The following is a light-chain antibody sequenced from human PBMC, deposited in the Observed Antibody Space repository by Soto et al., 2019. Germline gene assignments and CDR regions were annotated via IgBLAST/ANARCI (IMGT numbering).Light chain of an antibody. Sequence: EIFFTQSPAPPSLSPGERATPSRRASQSVNSYLTWYQQKPGQAPRLLIYDASNRATGIPGRFSGSGSGTDFTLTISSLEPEDFAVYYCQQRTNWRLTFGGGTKVDIK. CDR2: DAS. CDR1: QSVNSY. CDR3: QQRTNWRLT. J-gene: IGKJ4*01. V-gene: IGKV3-11*01.